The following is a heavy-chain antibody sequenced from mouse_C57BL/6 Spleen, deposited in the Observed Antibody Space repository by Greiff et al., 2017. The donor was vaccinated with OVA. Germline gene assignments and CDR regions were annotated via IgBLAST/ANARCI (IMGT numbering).Heavy chain of an antibody. Sequence: QVQLKESGAELVRPGASVTLSCKASGYTFTDYEMHWVKQTPVHGLEWIGAIDPETGGTAYNQKFKGKAILTADKSSSTAYMELRSLTSEDSAVYYCTRKGDGYGYWGQGTTLTVSS. J-gene: IGHJ2*01. D-gene: IGHD2-2*01. CDR2: IDPETGGT. V-gene: IGHV1-15*01. CDR3: TRKGDGYGY. CDR1: GYTFTDYE.